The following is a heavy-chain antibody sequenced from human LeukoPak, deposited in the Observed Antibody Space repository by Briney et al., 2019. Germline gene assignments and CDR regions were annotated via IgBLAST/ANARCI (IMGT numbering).Heavy chain of an antibody. J-gene: IGHJ4*02. CDR1: GGSISSYY. CDR2: IYYSGST. Sequence: PSETLSLTCTVSGGSISSYYWSWIRQPPGKGLEWIGYIYYSGSTNYNPSLKSRVTISVGTSKNQFSLKLSSVTAADTAVYYCARGHEWQNYFDYWGQGTLVTVSS. CDR3: ARGHEWQNYFDY. D-gene: IGHD2-8*01. V-gene: IGHV4-59*01.